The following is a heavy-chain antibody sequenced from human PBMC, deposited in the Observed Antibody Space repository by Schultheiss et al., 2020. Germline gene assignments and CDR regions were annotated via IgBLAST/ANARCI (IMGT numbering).Heavy chain of an antibody. CDR3: TTDPRSPYYYDSSGYYAFDY. CDR2: IKSKTDGGTT. CDR1: GFTFSSYA. V-gene: IGHV3-15*01. J-gene: IGHJ4*02. Sequence: GESLKISCAASGFTFSSYAMSWVRQAPGKGLEWVGRIKSKTDGGTTDYAAPVKGRFTISRDDSKNTLYLQMNSLKTEDTAVYFCTTDPRSPYYYDSSGYYAFDYWGQGTLVTVSS. D-gene: IGHD3-22*01.